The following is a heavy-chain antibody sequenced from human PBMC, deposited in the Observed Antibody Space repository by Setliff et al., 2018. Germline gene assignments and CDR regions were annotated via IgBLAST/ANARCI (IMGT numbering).Heavy chain of an antibody. CDR1: GFTFTNYG. CDR3: ARDLNRWFGEFAFDI. Sequence: ASVKVSCKASGFTFTNYGITWVRQAPGQGLEWMGWINPNSGGTNFEQKFQGRVSLTRDTSLGVIYMEMRGLRSDDTATYYCARDLNRWFGEFAFDIWGQGTMVTVSS. D-gene: IGHD3-10*01. CDR2: INPNSGGT. J-gene: IGHJ3*02. V-gene: IGHV1-18*01.